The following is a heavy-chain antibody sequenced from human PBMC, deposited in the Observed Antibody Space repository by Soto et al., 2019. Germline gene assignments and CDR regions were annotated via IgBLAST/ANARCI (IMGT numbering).Heavy chain of an antibody. J-gene: IGHJ4*02. CDR2: TSDDESRR. D-gene: IGHD3-10*01. Sequence: QVHLVESGGGVVQPGRSLRLSCAACGFTFSNYAMHWVRQAPGKGLEWMAITSDDESRRYYADSVRGRFTISRDNSKNTLYLEMNSLRDEDTALFYCARGSGSGSFLIDYWGQGILVTVSS. CDR3: ARGSGSGSFLIDY. CDR1: GFTFSNYA. V-gene: IGHV3-30*04.